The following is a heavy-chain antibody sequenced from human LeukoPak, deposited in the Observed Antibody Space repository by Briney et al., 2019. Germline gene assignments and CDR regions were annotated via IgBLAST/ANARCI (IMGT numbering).Heavy chain of an antibody. Sequence: PGGSLRLSCAASGFTFSSYAMSWVRQAPGKGLEWVSSISSSSSYIYYADSVKGRFTISRDNAKNSLYLQMNSLRAEDTAVYYCARGRAAAGGTYYYYGMDVWGQGTTVTVSS. V-gene: IGHV3-21*01. CDR2: ISSSSSYI. CDR3: ARGRAAAGGTYYYYGMDV. D-gene: IGHD6-13*01. CDR1: GFTFSSYA. J-gene: IGHJ6*02.